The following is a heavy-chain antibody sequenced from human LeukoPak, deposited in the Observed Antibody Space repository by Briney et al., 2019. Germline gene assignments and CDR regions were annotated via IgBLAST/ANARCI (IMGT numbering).Heavy chain of an antibody. Sequence: GGSLRLSCEASGFRFGGFWVNWVRQAPGKGPERVANINQDGSEKLYVDSVKGRFTISRDNAKNSLYLQMNSLRVEDTAVYYCARDRHGHFDYWGQGTLVTVSS. J-gene: IGHJ4*02. V-gene: IGHV3-7*03. CDR3: ARDRHGHFDY. CDR1: GFRFGGFW. CDR2: INQDGSEK.